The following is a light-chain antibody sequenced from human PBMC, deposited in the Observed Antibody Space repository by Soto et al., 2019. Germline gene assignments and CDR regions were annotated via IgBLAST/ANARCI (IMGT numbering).Light chain of an antibody. CDR1: QTISSW. CDR3: QHSNTYSEA. Sequence: DIQMTQSPSTLSGSVGDRVTITCRASQTISSWLAWYQQKPGKAPKLLIYKASTLKSGVPSRFSGSGSGTEFTITISSLQSDDFGNYYCQHSNTYSEAFGEGPKV. CDR2: KAS. J-gene: IGKJ1*01. V-gene: IGKV1-5*03.